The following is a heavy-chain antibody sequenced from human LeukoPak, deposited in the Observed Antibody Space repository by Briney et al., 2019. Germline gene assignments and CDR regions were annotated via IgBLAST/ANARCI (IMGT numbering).Heavy chain of an antibody. CDR1: GFTFSSYA. CDR3: AKRYYDFWSGDPEYYFDY. J-gene: IGHJ4*02. D-gene: IGHD3-3*01. V-gene: IGHV3-23*01. Sequence: PGGSLRLSCAASGFTFSSYAMSWVRQAPGKGLEWVSGISGSGDSTDYADPVKGRFTISRDNSKNTLYLQMNSLRAEDTAVYYCAKRYYDFWSGDPEYYFDYWGQGTLVTVSS. CDR2: ISGSGDST.